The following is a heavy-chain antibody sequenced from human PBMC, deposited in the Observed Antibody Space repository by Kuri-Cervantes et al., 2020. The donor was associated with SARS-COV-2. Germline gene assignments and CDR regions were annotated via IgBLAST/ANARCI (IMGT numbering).Heavy chain of an antibody. J-gene: IGHJ1*01. CDR3: ARAPDGYCSGGSCYSGYFQH. CDR1: GDSVSSTSAA. D-gene: IGHD2-15*01. Sequence: SCAISGDSVSSTSAAWNWLRQSSSRGLEWLGRTYHRSKWYNEYAVSVKSRITINPDTSKNQFSLQLNFVTPEDTAVYYCARAPDGYCSGGSCYSGYFQHWGQGTLVTVSS. CDR2: TYHRSKWYN. V-gene: IGHV6-1*01.